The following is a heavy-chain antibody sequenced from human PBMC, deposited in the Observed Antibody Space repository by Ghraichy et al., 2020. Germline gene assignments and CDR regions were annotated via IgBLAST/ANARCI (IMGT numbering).Heavy chain of an antibody. CDR1: GYTFTSYA. CDR2: INAVNGNT. CDR3: ASDYYDSSGYSWFDP. D-gene: IGHD3-22*01. V-gene: IGHV1-3*01. J-gene: IGHJ5*02. Sequence: ASVKVSCKASGYTFTSYAMHWMRQAPGQRLEWMGWINAVNGNTKYSQKFQGRVTITRDTSASTAYMELSSLRSEDTAVYYCASDYYDSSGYSWFDPWGQGTLVTVSS.